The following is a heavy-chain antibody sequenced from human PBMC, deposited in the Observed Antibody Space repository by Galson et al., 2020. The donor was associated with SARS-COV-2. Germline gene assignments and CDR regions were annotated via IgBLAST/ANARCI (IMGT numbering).Heavy chain of an antibody. J-gene: IGHJ4*02. CDR1: GYTFTGYY. D-gene: IGHD6-19*01. CDR3: ASSSGWYPNFDY. V-gene: IGHV1-2*06. Sequence: ASVKVSCKASGYTFTGYYMHWVRQAPGQGLEWMGRINPNSGGTNYAQKFQGRVTMTRDTSISTAYMELSRLRSDDTAVYYCASSSGWYPNFDYWGQGTLVTVSS. CDR2: INPNSGGT.